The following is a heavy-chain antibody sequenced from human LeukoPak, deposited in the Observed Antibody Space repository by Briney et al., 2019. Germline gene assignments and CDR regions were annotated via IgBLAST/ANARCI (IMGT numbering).Heavy chain of an antibody. CDR1: GYTFTSSA. V-gene: IGHV1-58*02. CDR2: IVVGSGNT. CDR3: AAARFLSYYYYMDV. J-gene: IGHJ6*03. D-gene: IGHD3-3*01. Sequence: SVKVSCKASGYTFTSSAMQWVRQARGQRLEWIGWIVVGSGNTNYAQKFQERVTITRDMSTSTAYMELSSLRSEDTAVYYCAAARFLSYYYYMDVWGKGTTVTVSS.